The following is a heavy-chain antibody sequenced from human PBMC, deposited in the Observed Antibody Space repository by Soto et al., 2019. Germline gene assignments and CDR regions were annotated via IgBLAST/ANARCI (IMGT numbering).Heavy chain of an antibody. Sequence: PALSXTCVIFWVXVVTSRETWNWFRQSPSRGLEWLGRTYYRSKWYNDYAESVKSRITINPDTSKNQFSLHLNSVTPEDTAVYYCVRLIGNSWLDFSGQGTLVTVS. CDR3: VRLIGNSWLDF. CDR2: TYYRSKWYN. CDR1: WVXVVTSRET. J-gene: IGHJ5*01. V-gene: IGHV6-1*01. D-gene: IGHD2-8*01.